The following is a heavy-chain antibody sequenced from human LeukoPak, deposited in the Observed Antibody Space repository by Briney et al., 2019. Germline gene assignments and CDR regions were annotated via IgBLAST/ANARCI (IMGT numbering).Heavy chain of an antibody. CDR2: INPNSGGT. J-gene: IGHJ3*02. D-gene: IGHD3-22*01. CDR1: GYIFTDYY. Sequence: ASVKVSCKASGYIFTDYYMHWVRQAPGQELEWMGWINPNSGGTNYAQKFQGRVTMTRDTSISTAYMELSRLRSDDTAVYYCAQIYYYDSSGYYQNDAFDIWGQGTMVTVSS. V-gene: IGHV1-2*02. CDR3: AQIYYYDSSGYYQNDAFDI.